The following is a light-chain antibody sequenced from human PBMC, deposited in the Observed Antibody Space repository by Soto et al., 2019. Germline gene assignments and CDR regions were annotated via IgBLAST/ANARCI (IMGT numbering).Light chain of an antibody. CDR2: DAS. CDR1: QSISSW. Sequence: DLPMTQSPSTLSASVGDRVTITCRASQSISSWLAWYQQKPGKAPKLLIYDASSLESGVPSRFSGSGSGTDFTLTISSLQPSDFATYYCQQYNSFTWTFGQGTKVEIK. CDR3: QQYNSFTWT. V-gene: IGKV1-5*01. J-gene: IGKJ1*01.